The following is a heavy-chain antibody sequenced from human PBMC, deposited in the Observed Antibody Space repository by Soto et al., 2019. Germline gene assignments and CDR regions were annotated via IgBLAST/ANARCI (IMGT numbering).Heavy chain of an antibody. Sequence: QVQLVDSGGGVVQPGRSLRLSCAASGFSFSSYGMQWVRQAPGKGLEWVAVISYDGSNKYYADSVKDRFTISRDNSKKTLYLQMNSLRADDTAVYYCVAGQYFFDYCGQGTLVTVSS. CDR3: VAGQYFFDY. V-gene: IGHV3-30*03. CDR2: ISYDGSNK. D-gene: IGHD6-19*01. J-gene: IGHJ4*02. CDR1: GFSFSSYG.